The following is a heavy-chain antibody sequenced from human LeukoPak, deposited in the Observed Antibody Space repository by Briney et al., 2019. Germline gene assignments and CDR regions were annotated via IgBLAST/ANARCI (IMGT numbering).Heavy chain of an antibody. D-gene: IGHD6-13*01. CDR2: IYYSGST. V-gene: IGHV4-59*01. J-gene: IGHJ6*03. CDR3: ARTPAGPPYYYMDV. CDR1: GGSSSSYY. Sequence: SETLSLTCTVSGGSSSSYYGSWIRQPPGKGLEWIGYIYYSGSTNYDPSLRRRVTISVDTSRNQFSLQLNSVTAADTAVYYCARTPAGPPYYYMDVWGKGTTVTVSS.